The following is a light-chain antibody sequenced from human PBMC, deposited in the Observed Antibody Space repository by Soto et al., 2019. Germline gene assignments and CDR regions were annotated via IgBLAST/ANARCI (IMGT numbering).Light chain of an antibody. V-gene: IGKV4-1*01. CDR3: QQYYSTPYT. CDR2: WSS. Sequence: DIVMTQSPDSLAESLGERATINCKSSQSVLYSSNNKNYLAWYQQKPGQPPKLLIYWSSTRESGVPDRFSGSGSGTDFTLTISSLQAEDVAVYYCQQYYSTPYTFGQGNKLEIK. CDR1: QSVLYSSNNKNY. J-gene: IGKJ2*01.